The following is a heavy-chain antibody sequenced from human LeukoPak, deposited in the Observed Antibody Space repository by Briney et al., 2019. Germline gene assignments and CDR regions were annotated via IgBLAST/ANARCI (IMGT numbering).Heavy chain of an antibody. CDR1: GFTFSSYG. D-gene: IGHD6-13*01. J-gene: IGHJ4*02. CDR3: ARDGGAAAGTGNFDY. CDR2: ISYDGSNK. Sequence: GRSLRLSCAASGFTFSSYGMHWVRQAPGKGLEWVAVISYDGSNKYYADSVKGRFTISRDNSKNTLYLQMNSLRAEDTAVYYCARDGGAAAGTGNFDYWGQGTLVTVSS. V-gene: IGHV3-30*19.